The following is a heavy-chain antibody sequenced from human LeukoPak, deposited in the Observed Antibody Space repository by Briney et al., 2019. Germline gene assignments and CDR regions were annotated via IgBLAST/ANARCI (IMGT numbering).Heavy chain of an antibody. V-gene: IGHV1-2*02. D-gene: IGHD3-22*01. J-gene: IGHJ4*02. CDR3: ARVSYYDSSDTMGY. CDR1: GYTFTGYY. Sequence: ASVKVSCKASGYTFTGYYMHRVRQAPGQGLEWMGWINPNSGGTNYAQKFQGRVTMTRDTSISTAYMELSRLRSDDTAVYYCARVSYYDSSDTMGYWGQGTLVTVSS. CDR2: INPNSGGT.